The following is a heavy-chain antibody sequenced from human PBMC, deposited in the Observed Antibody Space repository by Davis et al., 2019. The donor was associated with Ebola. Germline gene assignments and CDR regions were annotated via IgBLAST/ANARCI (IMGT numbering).Heavy chain of an antibody. CDR3: ARDSLIGEVPAAIHRPFDI. V-gene: IGHV4-59*12. CDR2: IYYSGST. CDR1: GGSISSYY. Sequence: PSETLSLTCTVSGGSISSYYWSWIRQPPGKGLEWIGYIYYSGSTYYNPSLKSRVTISVDTSKNQFSLKLSSVTAADTAVYYCARDSLIGEVPAAIHRPFDIWGQGTMVTVSS. J-gene: IGHJ3*02. D-gene: IGHD2-2*01.